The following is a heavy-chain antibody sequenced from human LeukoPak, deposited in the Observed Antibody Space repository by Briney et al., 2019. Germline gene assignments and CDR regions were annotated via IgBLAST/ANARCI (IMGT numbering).Heavy chain of an antibody. CDR1: GVSISSGDYY. CDR3: ARVGGANSPFGY. V-gene: IGHV4-61*08. Sequence: SQTLSLTCTVSGVSISSGDYYWSWIRQPPGKGLEWIGSIYYSGTTNYNPSLTSRVTISVDSSKNQFSLKLTSVTAADTAMYYCARVGGANSPFGYWGQGTLVTVSS. CDR2: IYYSGTT. J-gene: IGHJ4*02. D-gene: IGHD4-23*01.